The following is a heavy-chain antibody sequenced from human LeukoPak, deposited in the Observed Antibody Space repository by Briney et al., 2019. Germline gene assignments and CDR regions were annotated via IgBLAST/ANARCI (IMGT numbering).Heavy chain of an antibody. V-gene: IGHV1-69*04. CDR3: ARGVRYPAYSSSWSPLDY. J-gene: IGHJ4*02. D-gene: IGHD6-13*01. CDR1: GGTISTYG. CDR2: IIPILGTP. Sequence: GASVKVSCKASGGTISTYGFSWVRQAPGQGLEWMGRIIPILGTPNYAQKFQGRVTITADISSNTAYMELISLRSEDTAVYYCARGVRYPAYSSSWSPLDYWGQGTLVTVSS.